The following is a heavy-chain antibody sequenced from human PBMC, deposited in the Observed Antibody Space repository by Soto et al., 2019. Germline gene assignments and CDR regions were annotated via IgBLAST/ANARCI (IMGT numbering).Heavy chain of an antibody. CDR2: IYYSGST. J-gene: IGHJ4*02. Sequence: QVQLQESGPGLVKPSQTLSLTCTVSGGSISSGGYYWSWIRQPPGKGLEWIGYIYYSGSTYYNPSLTSRVTISVATAKNQFYLKLSSVTAADTAVYYCARYSGSYYVPIDYWGQGTLVTVSS. CDR3: ARYSGSYYVPIDY. CDR1: GGSISSGGYY. V-gene: IGHV4-31*03. D-gene: IGHD1-26*01.